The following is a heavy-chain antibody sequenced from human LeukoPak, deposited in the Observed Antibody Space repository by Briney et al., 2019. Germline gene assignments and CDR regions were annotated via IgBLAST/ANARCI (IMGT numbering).Heavy chain of an antibody. CDR1: GFIFSSFA. D-gene: IGHD3-22*01. Sequence: PGGSLRLSCAASGFIFSSFAMNWVRQAPGKGLEWVSIISGSGDSTYYTDSVRGRFIISRDNSKNTLYLQMNSLRPEDTAVYYCARLYSSGGYWGQGTLVTVSS. CDR3: ARLYSSGGY. CDR2: ISGSGDST. J-gene: IGHJ4*02. V-gene: IGHV3-23*01.